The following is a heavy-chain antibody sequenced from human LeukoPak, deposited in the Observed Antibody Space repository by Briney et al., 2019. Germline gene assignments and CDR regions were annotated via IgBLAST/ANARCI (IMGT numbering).Heavy chain of an antibody. Sequence: GGSLRLSCAASGFTFDDYAMHWVRQAPGKDLEWVSGISWNSGSIGYADSVKGRFTISRDNAKNSLYLQMNSLRAEDTALYYCAKDTTKYDSSGYPDYWGQGTLVTVSS. V-gene: IGHV3-9*01. J-gene: IGHJ4*02. CDR3: AKDTTKYDSSGYPDY. D-gene: IGHD3-22*01. CDR2: ISWNSGSI. CDR1: GFTFDDYA.